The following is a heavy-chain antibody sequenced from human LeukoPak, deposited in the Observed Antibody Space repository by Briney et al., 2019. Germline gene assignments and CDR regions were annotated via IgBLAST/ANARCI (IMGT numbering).Heavy chain of an antibody. CDR2: IIPIFGTA. V-gene: IGHV1-69*05. CDR1: GGTFSSYA. J-gene: IGHJ4*02. Sequence: SVKVSCKASGGTFSSYAISWVRQAPGQGLEWMGGIIPIFGTANYAQKFQGRVTMTTDTSTSTAYMELRGLRSDDTAVYYCARVERSSSFVYWGQGTLVTVSS. CDR3: ARVERSSSFVY. D-gene: IGHD6-6*01.